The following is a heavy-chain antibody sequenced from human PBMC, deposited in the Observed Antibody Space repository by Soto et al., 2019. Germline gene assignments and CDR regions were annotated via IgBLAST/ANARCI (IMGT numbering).Heavy chain of an antibody. J-gene: IGHJ6*02. CDR1: GYTFTSYG. CDR3: ARDHYYVSGTLYDYGMDV. Sequence: QVQLVQSGAEVKKPGASVKVSCKASGYTFTSYGISWVRQAPGQGLEWMGWISAYNDNTNYAQNLQGRVTMTPDTSTSTAYMELRSLRSDDTAVYYCARDHYYVSGTLYDYGMDVWGQGTTVTVSS. D-gene: IGHD3-10*01. CDR2: ISAYNDNT. V-gene: IGHV1-18*04.